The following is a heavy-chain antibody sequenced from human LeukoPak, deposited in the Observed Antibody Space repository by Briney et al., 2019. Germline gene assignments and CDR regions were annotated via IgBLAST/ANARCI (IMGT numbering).Heavy chain of an antibody. CDR2: IWYDGSNK. D-gene: IGHD2-2*02. CDR1: GFTFSSYG. J-gene: IGHJ4*02. V-gene: IGHV3-33*01. CDR3: ARSAGRYCSSTSCYTIDY. Sequence: GGSLRLSCAASGFTFSSYGMHWVRQAPGKGLEWVAVIWYDGSNKYYADSVKGRFTISRDNSKNTLYLQMNSLRAEDTAVYYCARSAGRYCSSTSCYTIDYWGQGTLVTVSS.